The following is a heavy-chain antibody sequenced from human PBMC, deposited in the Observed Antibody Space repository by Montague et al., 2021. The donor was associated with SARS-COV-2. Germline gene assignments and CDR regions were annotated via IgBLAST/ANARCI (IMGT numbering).Heavy chain of an antibody. V-gene: IGHV4-34*01. CDR1: GGSFSGFY. Sequence: SETLSLTCAVSGGSFSGFYWSWVRQPPGKGLEWIGYVNHNESTNYNPSLKGRVTISVDRSKNQFSLRLRSVTAADTAVYYCARGRGLDDESSGGLYYMDVWGEG. CDR3: ARGRGLDDESSGGLYYMDV. CDR2: VNHNEST. D-gene: IGHD3-22*01. J-gene: IGHJ6*03.